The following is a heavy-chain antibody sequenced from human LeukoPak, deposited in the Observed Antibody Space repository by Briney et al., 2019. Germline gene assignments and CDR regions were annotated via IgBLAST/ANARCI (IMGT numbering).Heavy chain of an antibody. CDR1: GYTFTSYG. V-gene: IGHV1-69*05. J-gene: IGHJ5*02. D-gene: IGHD3-22*01. CDR2: IVPIFGTA. Sequence: GASVKVSCKASGYTFTSYGIIWVRQAPGQGLEWMGGIVPIFGTANYAQKFQGRVTITTDESTSTAYMELSSLRSEDTAVYYCARARSPSSGYLLRDHNWFDPWGQGTLVTVSS. CDR3: ARARSPSSGYLLRDHNWFDP.